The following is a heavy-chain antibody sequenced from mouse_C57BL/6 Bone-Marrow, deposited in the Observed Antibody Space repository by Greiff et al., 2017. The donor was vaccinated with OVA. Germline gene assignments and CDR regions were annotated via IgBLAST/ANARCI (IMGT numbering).Heavy chain of an antibody. CDR2: IDPNSGGT. J-gene: IGHJ3*01. CDR1: GYTFTSYW. D-gene: IGHD2-2*01. CDR3: AGGYDRFAY. Sequence: QVHVKQPGAELVKPGASVKLSCKASGYTFTSYWMHWVKQRPGRGLEWIGRIDPNSGGTKYNEKFKSKATLTVDKPSSTAYMQRSSLTSEDSAVYYCAGGYDRFAYWGQGTLVTVSA. V-gene: IGHV1-72*01.